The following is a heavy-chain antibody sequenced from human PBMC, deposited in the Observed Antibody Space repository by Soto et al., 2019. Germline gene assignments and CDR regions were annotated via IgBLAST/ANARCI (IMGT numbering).Heavy chain of an antibody. Sequence: QVQLQQWGAGLLKPSETLSLTCAVYGGSFSGYYWSWIRQPPGKGLEWIGEINHSGSTNYNPSLTSRVTISVDTSKNQFSLKLSSVTAEDTAVYYCARGADPSWDWYFDLCGRGTLVTVAS. CDR1: GGSFSGYY. J-gene: IGHJ2*01. V-gene: IGHV4-34*01. D-gene: IGHD7-27*01. CDR2: INHSGST. CDR3: ARGADPSWDWYFDL.